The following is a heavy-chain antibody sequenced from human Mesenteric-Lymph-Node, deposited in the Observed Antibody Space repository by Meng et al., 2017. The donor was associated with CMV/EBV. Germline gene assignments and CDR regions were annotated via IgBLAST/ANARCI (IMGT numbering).Heavy chain of an antibody. D-gene: IGHD2-2*01. CDR3: ATAPIYQLPDY. J-gene: IGHJ4*02. Sequence: ESLKISCAIYDGSFTNYYWSWIRQPPGKGLEWIGEINDGGSANYNPSLKSRVTISVDTSKSQFSLKVRSVTAADTAVYYCATAPIYQLPDYWGQGKLVTVSS. CDR2: INDGGSA. CDR1: DGSFTNYY. V-gene: IGHV4-34*01.